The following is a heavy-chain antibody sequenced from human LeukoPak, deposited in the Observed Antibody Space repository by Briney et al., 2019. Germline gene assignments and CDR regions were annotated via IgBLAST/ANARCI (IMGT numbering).Heavy chain of an antibody. V-gene: IGHV3-7*01. Sequence: GGSLRLSCAVSGFTFTTYWMSWVRQAPGKGLEWVANINQDGSETYYVDSVKGRFTISRDNAKNSLYLQMNSLRVEDTAMYYCVRDGGRLNFGNGASFDYWGQGTLVTVSS. D-gene: IGHD3-10*01. CDR2: INQDGSET. CDR1: GFTFTTYW. J-gene: IGHJ4*02. CDR3: VRDGGRLNFGNGASFDY.